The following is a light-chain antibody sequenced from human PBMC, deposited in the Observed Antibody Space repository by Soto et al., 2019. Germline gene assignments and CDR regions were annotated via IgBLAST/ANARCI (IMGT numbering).Light chain of an antibody. V-gene: IGLV1-51*01. CDR1: RTNIGINY. CDR3: GTWDRSLTPGGV. CDR2: END. J-gene: IGLJ1*01. Sequence: QSVLTQPPSVSAAPGQKVTISCSGTRTNIGINYVSWYQQFPGTAPKVVIYENDKRPSGIPDRFSGSKSGTSATLAITGLQTGDEADYYCGTWDRSLTPGGVFGTGTKVTVL.